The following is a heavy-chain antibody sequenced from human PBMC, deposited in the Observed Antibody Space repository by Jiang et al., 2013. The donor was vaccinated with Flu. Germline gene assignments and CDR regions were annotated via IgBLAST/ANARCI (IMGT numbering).Heavy chain of an antibody. CDR1: GGSISSSNW. CDR2: IYHSGST. Sequence: EYGSGLVKPSGTLSLTCAVSGGSISSSNWWSWVRQPPGKGLEWIGEIYHSGSTNYNPSLKSRVTISVDKSKNQFSLKLSSVTAADTAVYYCARDRDEGIAARSPLFDYWGPGNPGHRLL. V-gene: IGHV4-4*02. D-gene: IGHD6-6*01. CDR3: ARDRDEGIAARSPLFDY. J-gene: IGHJ4*02.